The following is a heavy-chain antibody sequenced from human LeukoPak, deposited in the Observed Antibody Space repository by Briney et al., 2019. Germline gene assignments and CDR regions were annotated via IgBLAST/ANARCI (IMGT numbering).Heavy chain of an antibody. J-gene: IGHJ4*02. CDR3: ARGRVGATVETYFDY. CDR1: GGSFSGYY. CDR2: INHSGST. V-gene: IGHV4-34*01. D-gene: IGHD1-26*01. Sequence: SETLSLTCAVYGGSFSGYYWSWIRQPPGKGLEWIGEINHSGSTNYNPSLKSRVTISVDTSKNQFSLKLSSVTAADTAVYYCARGRVGATVETYFDYWDQGTLVTVSS.